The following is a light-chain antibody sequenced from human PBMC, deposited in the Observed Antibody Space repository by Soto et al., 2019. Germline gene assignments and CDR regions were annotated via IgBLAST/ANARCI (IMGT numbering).Light chain of an antibody. CDR2: DVS. J-gene: IGLJ1*01. CDR1: SSDVGGFIF. CDR3: SSYTSSSTNYV. V-gene: IGLV2-14*01. Sequence: QSVLTQPASVSGSPGQSITISCTGTSSDVGGFIFVSWYQQHPGRAPKLMIYDVSNRPSGVSNRFSGSKSGNTASLTISGLQADDDADYYCSSYTSSSTNYVFGNGTKVTVL.